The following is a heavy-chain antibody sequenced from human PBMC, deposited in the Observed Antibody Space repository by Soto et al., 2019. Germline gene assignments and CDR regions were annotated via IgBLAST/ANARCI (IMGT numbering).Heavy chain of an antibody. V-gene: IGHV4-59*08. Sequence: PSETLSLTCTVSGASTSYYYWSWIRVAPGKGLEWIGSVYHSGSTNYNPSLKSRVTILRDSSKAQFSLKLNSATAADTAVYYCAIGYMDWFDPWGQGTLVTVSS. D-gene: IGHD2-2*02. CDR2: VYHSGST. CDR1: GASTSYYY. J-gene: IGHJ5*02. CDR3: AIGYMDWFDP.